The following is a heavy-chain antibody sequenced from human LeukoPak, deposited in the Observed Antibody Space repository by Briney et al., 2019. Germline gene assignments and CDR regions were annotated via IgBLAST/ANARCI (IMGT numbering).Heavy chain of an antibody. CDR3: ARGAYYGSGSYHFYYYYYYMDV. CDR1: GYTFTGYY. D-gene: IGHD3-10*01. Sequence: ASVKVSCKASGYTFTGYYMHWVRQAPGQGLEWMGWINPNSGGTNYAQKFQGRVTMTRDTSISTAYMELSRLRSDDTAVYYCARGAYYGSGSYHFYYYYYYMDVWGKGTTVTIS. CDR2: INPNSGGT. V-gene: IGHV1-2*02. J-gene: IGHJ6*03.